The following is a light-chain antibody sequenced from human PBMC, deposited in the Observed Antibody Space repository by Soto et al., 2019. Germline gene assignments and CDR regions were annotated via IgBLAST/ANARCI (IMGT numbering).Light chain of an antibody. V-gene: IGLV3-1*01. J-gene: IGLJ1*01. CDR1: KLGDKY. CDR3: QVWDTSTDV. Sequence: SYELTQPPSVSVSPGQTASITCSGDKLGDKYACWYQQKPCQSPVVVIYQDSKRPSGIPERFSGSNSGNTATLTISGTQAMDEADYYCQVWDTSTDVFGTGTQVTVL. CDR2: QDS.